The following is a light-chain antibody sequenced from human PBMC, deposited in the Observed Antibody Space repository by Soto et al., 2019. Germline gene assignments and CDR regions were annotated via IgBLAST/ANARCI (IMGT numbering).Light chain of an antibody. Sequence: VMTQSPVSLAVSLGERATINCKSSQSVLYSYNNKNYLAWYQQKPGQPPKLLIYWASTRDSGVPDRFGGSGSGTDFTLTISSLQAEDVAVYFCHQYYSSPWTFGQGTKVEIK. CDR2: WAS. J-gene: IGKJ1*01. CDR1: QSVLYSYNNKNY. CDR3: HQYYSSPWT. V-gene: IGKV4-1*01.